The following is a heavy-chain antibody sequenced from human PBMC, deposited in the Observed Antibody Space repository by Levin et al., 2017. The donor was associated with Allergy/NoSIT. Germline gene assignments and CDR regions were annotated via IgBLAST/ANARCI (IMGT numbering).Heavy chain of an antibody. Sequence: PGGSLRLSCGVYGGSLSGWYWSWIRQPPGKGLEWIGEINHSATSNYNPSLKSRVIILLDTSKNQFSLKLTSMTAADTAVYYCARKGDYFDLWGRGTLVTVSS. CDR2: INHSATS. J-gene: IGHJ2*01. V-gene: IGHV4-34*01. CDR1: GGSLSGWY. CDR3: ARKGDYFDL.